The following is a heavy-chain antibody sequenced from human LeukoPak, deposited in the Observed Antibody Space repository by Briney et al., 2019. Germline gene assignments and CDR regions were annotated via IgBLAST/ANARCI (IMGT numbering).Heavy chain of an antibody. D-gene: IGHD6-19*01. CDR2: ISLNSGSI. CDR1: GFTFDDYA. Sequence: GGSLRLSCAASGFTFDDYAMHWVRQAPGKGLEWVSGISLNSGSIGYADSVKGRFTISRDNAKNSLYLQMNSLRAEDTAVYYCAKAVAGTPNDAFDIWGQGTMVTVSS. J-gene: IGHJ3*02. CDR3: AKAVAGTPNDAFDI. V-gene: IGHV3-9*01.